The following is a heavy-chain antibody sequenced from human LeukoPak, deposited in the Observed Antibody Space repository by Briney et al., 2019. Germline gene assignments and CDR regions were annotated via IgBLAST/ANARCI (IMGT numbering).Heavy chain of an antibody. J-gene: IGHJ4*02. CDR3: ARDPEWELLLDY. CDR2: ISYDGSNK. Sequence: GRSLRLSCAASGFTFSNYAMHWVRQAPGKGLEWVAVISYDGSNKYYADSVKGRFTISRDNSKNTLYLQMNSLRAEDTAVYYCARDPEWELLLDYWGQGTLVTVSS. CDR1: GFTFSNYA. V-gene: IGHV3-30-3*01. D-gene: IGHD1-26*01.